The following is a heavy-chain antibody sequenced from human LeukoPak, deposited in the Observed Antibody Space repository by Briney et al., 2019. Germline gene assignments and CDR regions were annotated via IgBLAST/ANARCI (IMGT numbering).Heavy chain of an antibody. J-gene: IGHJ6*03. D-gene: IGHD2-15*01. Sequence: SETLSLTCAVYGGSFSGYYWSWIRQPPGKGLEWIGEINHSGSTNYNPSLKSRVTISVETSKNQFSLKLSSVTAADTAVYYCARDTCGGSCYSHYMDVWGKGTTVTVSS. CDR1: GGSFSGYY. CDR2: INHSGST. CDR3: ARDTCGGSCYSHYMDV. V-gene: IGHV4-34*01.